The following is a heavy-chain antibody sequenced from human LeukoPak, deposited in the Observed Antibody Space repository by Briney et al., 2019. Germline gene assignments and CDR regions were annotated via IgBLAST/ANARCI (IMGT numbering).Heavy chain of an antibody. Sequence: ASVKVSCKASGGTFSSYAISWMRQAPGQGLEWMGWISAYNGNTNYAQKLQGRVTMTTDTSTSTAYMELRSLRSDDTAVYYCARELGGYYYYYMDVWGKGTTVTVSS. J-gene: IGHJ6*03. V-gene: IGHV1-18*01. CDR3: ARELGGYYYYYMDV. CDR1: GGTFSSYA. CDR2: ISAYNGNT. D-gene: IGHD4-23*01.